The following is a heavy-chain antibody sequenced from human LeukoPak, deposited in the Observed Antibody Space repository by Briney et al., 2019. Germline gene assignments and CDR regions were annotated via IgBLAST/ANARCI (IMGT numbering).Heavy chain of an antibody. CDR2: INWNGAWT. J-gene: IGHJ5*02. D-gene: IGHD2-21*01. CDR3: PGFFFDCPRGFAL. CDR1: GFKFDDYG. V-gene: IGHV3-20*04. Sequence: PGGSLRLSCAASGFKFDDYGMSWVRQAPGKGLEWVCDINWNGAWTGYADSVKGRFTISRDNAKNSLYLQMNSLRAEDPALFYGPGFFFDCPRGFALRAQEPLAPVS.